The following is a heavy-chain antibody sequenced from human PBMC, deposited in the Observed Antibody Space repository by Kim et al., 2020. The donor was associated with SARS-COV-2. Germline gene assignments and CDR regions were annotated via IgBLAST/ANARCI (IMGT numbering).Heavy chain of an antibody. CDR1: GFTFSSYS. Sequence: GGSLRLSCAASGFTFSSYSMNWVRQAPGKGLEWVSSISSSSSYIYYADSVKGRFTLSGDNTKNSLYLQMTRLRAEDTAVYYCARRDGSGSFDYWGQGTLVTVSS. CDR2: ISSSSSYI. CDR3: ARRDGSGSFDY. V-gene: IGHV3-21*01. J-gene: IGHJ4*02. D-gene: IGHD3-10*01.